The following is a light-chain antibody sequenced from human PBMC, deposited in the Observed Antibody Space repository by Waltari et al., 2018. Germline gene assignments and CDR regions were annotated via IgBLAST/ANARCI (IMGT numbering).Light chain of an antibody. CDR3: QQYYSIPPYT. J-gene: IGKJ2*01. Sequence: EIVVTQSPATLSLSPGERATLPCRTSQRVRSYLAWYQQKPGQAPRLLIYDASNRASGIPARFSGSGSGTDFTLTISSLQAEDVAVYYCQQYYSIPPYTFGQGTKLEIK. CDR2: DAS. V-gene: IGKV3-11*01. CDR1: QRVRSY.